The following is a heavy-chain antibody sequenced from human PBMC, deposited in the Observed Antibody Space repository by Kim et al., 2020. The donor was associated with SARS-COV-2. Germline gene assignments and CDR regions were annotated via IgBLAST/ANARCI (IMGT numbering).Heavy chain of an antibody. J-gene: IGHJ4*02. CDR2: MYYSGST. V-gene: IGHV4-59*01. CDR3: ARDDGSGYYPKF. CDR1: GGSISSYY. D-gene: IGHD3-22*01. Sequence: SETLSLTCTVSGGSISSYYWSWVRQPPGKGLEWIGFMYYSGSTNYNPSLKSRVTLSVDTSKNQFSLKLSSVTAADTAVYYCARDDGSGYYPKFWGQGILVTVSS.